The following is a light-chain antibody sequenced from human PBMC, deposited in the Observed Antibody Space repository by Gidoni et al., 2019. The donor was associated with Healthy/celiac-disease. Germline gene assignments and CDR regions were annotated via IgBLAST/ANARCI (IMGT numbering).Light chain of an antibody. CDR3: QQYDNRPFT. Sequence: DIQMTQSPSSLSASVGDRVTITCQASQDISNYLNWYQQKPGNAPKLLMYDASNLEPGVPPRFSGSGSGTDFTFTISSLQPEDIATYYCQQYDNRPFTFGGGTKVEIK. CDR1: QDISNY. J-gene: IGKJ4*01. CDR2: DAS. V-gene: IGKV1-33*01.